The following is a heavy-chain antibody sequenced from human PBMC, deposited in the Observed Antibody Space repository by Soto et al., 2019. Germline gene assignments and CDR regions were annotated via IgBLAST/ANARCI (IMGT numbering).Heavy chain of an antibody. J-gene: IGHJ4*02. CDR3: ARDATRASVEFVSPGDY. V-gene: IGHV3-23*01. Sequence: EVQLLESGGGLVQPGGSLRVSCAVSGFIFRSSAMNWVRQAPGKGLEWVSSISGSGGSTFYADAVKGRFTISRYNSKNTLNLEMNSLRVEETAVYYCARDATRASVEFVSPGDYCGRGSVVTVSS. CDR1: GFIFRSSA. D-gene: IGHD1-1*01. CDR2: ISGSGGST.